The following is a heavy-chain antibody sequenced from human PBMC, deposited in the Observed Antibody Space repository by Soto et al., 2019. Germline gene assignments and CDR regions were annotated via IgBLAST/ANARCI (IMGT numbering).Heavy chain of an antibody. CDR1: GFTFSSYS. Sequence: EVQLVESGGGLVQPGGSLRLSCAASGFTFSSYSMNWVRQAPGKGLEWVSYISSSSSTIYYADSVKGRFTISRDNAKNSLYLQMNSLSDEDTAVYYCARDYSSSWYGRVDYWGQGTLVTVSS. V-gene: IGHV3-48*02. J-gene: IGHJ4*02. D-gene: IGHD6-13*01. CDR3: ARDYSSSWYGRVDY. CDR2: ISSSSSTI.